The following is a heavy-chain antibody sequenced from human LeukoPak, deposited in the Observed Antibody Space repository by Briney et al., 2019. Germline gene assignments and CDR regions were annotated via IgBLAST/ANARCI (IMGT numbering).Heavy chain of an antibody. D-gene: IGHD3-10*01. V-gene: IGHV3-7*04. Sequence: GSLRLSCAASGFTFSSYWMSWVRQAPGKGLEWVGDVKQDGNQKYYMDSVKGRFTISRDNAQNSLYLQMNSLRAEDTAVYYCARDGYATGSHDYWGQGTLVTVSS. CDR3: ARDGYATGSHDY. CDR2: VKQDGNQK. CDR1: GFTFSSYW. J-gene: IGHJ4*02.